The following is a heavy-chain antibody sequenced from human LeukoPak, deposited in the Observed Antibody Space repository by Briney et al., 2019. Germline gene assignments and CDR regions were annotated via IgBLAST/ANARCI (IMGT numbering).Heavy chain of an antibody. CDR3: ANNYYYDSSGYFGY. Sequence: AGGSLRLSCAASGFTFSNYAMSWVRQAPGKGLEWVSGISGSGGNTYYADSVKGRFTISRDNSKNTLYLQMNSLRAEDTAVYYCANNYYYDSSGYFGYWGQGTLVTVSS. J-gene: IGHJ4*02. D-gene: IGHD3-22*01. CDR2: ISGSGGNT. CDR1: GFTFSNYA. V-gene: IGHV3-23*01.